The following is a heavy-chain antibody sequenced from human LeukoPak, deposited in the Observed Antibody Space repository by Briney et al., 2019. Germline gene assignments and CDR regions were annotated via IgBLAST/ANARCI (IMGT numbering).Heavy chain of an antibody. CDR3: ARERRTSPRRGYPYDFWSGYPDY. Sequence: SETLSLTCAVYGGSFSGYYWSWIRQPPGKGLEWIGEINHSGSTNYNPSLKSRVTISVDTSKNQFSLKLSSVTAADTAVYYCARERRTSPRRGYPYDFWSGYPDYWGQGTLVTVSS. CDR2: INHSGST. J-gene: IGHJ4*02. D-gene: IGHD3-3*01. V-gene: IGHV4-34*01. CDR1: GGSFSGYY.